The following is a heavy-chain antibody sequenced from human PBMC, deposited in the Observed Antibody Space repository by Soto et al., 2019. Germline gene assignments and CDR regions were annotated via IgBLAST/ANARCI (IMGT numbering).Heavy chain of an antibody. V-gene: IGHV1-18*01. D-gene: IGHD3-16*01. CDR3: ARMGDVPYYYYGMDV. CDR1: GYTFSRSG. Sequence: QVQLVQSGAEVKKPGASVKVSCKASGYTFSRSGISWVRQAPGQGLEWRGWINGYNGNTNYTQKMQGRITMTTDTPTSTPYMELRSLRSDDTAVYYCARMGDVPYYYYGMDVWGQGTTVIVSS. CDR2: INGYNGNT. J-gene: IGHJ6*02.